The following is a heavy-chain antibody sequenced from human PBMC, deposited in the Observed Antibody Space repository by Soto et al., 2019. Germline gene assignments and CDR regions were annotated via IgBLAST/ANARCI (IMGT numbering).Heavy chain of an antibody. CDR1: GYIIGSYN. J-gene: IGHJ4*02. D-gene: IGHD2-15*01. CDR3: ARESRYCSGGSCYFLPGIDY. Sequence: SVELCCKASGYIIGSYNRQWVRQAHEQGLEWMGGIIPIFGTANYAQKFQGRVTITADESTSTAYMELSSLRSEDTAVYYCARESRYCSGGSCYFLPGIDYWGQGTLVTVSS. CDR2: IIPIFGTA. V-gene: IGHV1-69*13.